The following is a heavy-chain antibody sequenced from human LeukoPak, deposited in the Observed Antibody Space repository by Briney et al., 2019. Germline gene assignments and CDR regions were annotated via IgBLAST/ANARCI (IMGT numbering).Heavy chain of an antibody. Sequence: GGSLRLSCAASGFTFSNYGMHWVGQAPGKGLGGVGFIRYEGRNKYYAHFVKGRFTISRDNAKNSLYLQMNSLRAEDTAVYYCARVRWELKGDDAFDIWGQGTMVTVSS. V-gene: IGHV3-30*02. D-gene: IGHD1-26*01. CDR1: GFTFSNYG. J-gene: IGHJ3*02. CDR3: ARVRWELKGDDAFDI. CDR2: IRYEGRNK.